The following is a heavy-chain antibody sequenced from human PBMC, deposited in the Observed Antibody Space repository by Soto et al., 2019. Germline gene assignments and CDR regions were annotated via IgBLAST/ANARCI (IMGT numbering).Heavy chain of an antibody. CDR1: GYTFTSYG. J-gene: IGHJ6*02. CDR2: ISAYNGNT. Sequence: ASVKVSCKASGYTFTSYGISWVRQPPGQGLEWMGWISAYNGNTNYAQKLQSRVTMTTDTSTSTAYMELRSLRSDDTAVYYCASWDGAWSYYYYGMDVWGQGTTVTVSS. CDR3: ASWDGAWSYYYYGMDV. D-gene: IGHD1-26*01. V-gene: IGHV1-18*01.